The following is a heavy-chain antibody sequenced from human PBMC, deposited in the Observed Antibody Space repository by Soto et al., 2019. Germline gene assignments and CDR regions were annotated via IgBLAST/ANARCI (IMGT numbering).Heavy chain of an antibody. D-gene: IGHD3-16*01. CDR3: VKGGWLDF. Sequence: EVQLLESGGGLVQPGGSLRLSCAASGFTFNTFEMSWVRQAPGRGLEWVSFISDDSSRTYYADAVKGRFTISRDNSKYTLYLQMNRLTAEDNAVYACVKGGWLDFWGQGTLVTVSS. V-gene: IGHV3-23*01. CDR1: GFTFNTFE. CDR2: ISDDSSRT. J-gene: IGHJ5*01.